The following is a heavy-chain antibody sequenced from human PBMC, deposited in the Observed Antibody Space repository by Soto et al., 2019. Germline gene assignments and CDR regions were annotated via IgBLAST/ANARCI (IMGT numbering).Heavy chain of an antibody. CDR2: ISGSGGST. D-gene: IGHD3-22*01. CDR1: GFTFSSYA. V-gene: IGHV3-23*01. Sequence: GSLRLSCAASGFTFSSYAMSWVRQAPGKGLEWVSAISGSGGSTYYADSVKGRFTISRDNSKNTLYLQMNSLRAEDTAVYYCAKDLYYYDSSKRAFDYWGQGTLVTVSS. CDR3: AKDLYYYDSSKRAFDY. J-gene: IGHJ4*02.